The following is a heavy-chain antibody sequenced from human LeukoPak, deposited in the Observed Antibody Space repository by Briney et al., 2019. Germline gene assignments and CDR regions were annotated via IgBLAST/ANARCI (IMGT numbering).Heavy chain of an antibody. CDR2: ISSSGSTI. V-gene: IGHV3-11*04. J-gene: IGHJ3*02. D-gene: IGHD1-26*01. CDR1: GFTFSDYY. CDR3: ARILSGSGSYGAFDI. Sequence: GGSLRLSCAASGFTFSDYYMSWIRQALGKGLEWVSYISSSGSTIYYADSVKGRFTISRDNAKNSLYLQMNSLRDEDTAVFYCARILSGSGSYGAFDIWGQGTTVTVSS.